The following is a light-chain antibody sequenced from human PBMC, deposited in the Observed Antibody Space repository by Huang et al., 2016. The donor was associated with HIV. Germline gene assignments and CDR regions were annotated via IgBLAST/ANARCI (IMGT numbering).Light chain of an antibody. CDR2: GAS. V-gene: IGKV3-20*01. Sequence: EIVLTQSPGTLSLSPGERTTLSCRASQSVSSNNLAWYQQKPGQAPRLLIYGASNRATGIPDRFSGSGSGTDFTLTISRLEPEDFAVYYCQQYGSSPWTFGQGTKVEIK. CDR3: QQYGSSPWT. CDR1: QSVSSNN. J-gene: IGKJ1*01.